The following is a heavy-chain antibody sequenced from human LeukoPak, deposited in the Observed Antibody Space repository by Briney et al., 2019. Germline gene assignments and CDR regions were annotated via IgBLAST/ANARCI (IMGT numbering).Heavy chain of an antibody. V-gene: IGHV5-51*01. D-gene: IGHD3-10*01. J-gene: IGHJ5*02. CDR2: IYPGDSDT. CDR3: ARLHRSGTYDGDP. Sequence: GESLRISCKGSGYSFTSYWIGWVRQMPGKGLEWMGIIYPGDSDTRYSPSFQGQVTISIDRSINTAYLKWTSLQASDTAIYYCARLHRSGTYDGDPWGQGTLVTVFS. CDR1: GYSFTSYW.